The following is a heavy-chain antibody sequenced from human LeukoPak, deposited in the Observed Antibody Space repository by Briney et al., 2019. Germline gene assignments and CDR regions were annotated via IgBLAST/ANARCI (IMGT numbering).Heavy chain of an antibody. J-gene: IGHJ4*02. CDR2: ISHSGST. CDR3: ARVSSVITFGGVIVTHFDY. V-gene: IGHV4-34*01. CDR1: GGSFSGYY. D-gene: IGHD3-16*02. Sequence: PSETLSLTCAVYGGSFSGYYWSWIRQPPGKGLEWIGEISHSGSTNYNPSLKSRVTISVDTAKNQFSMNLSSVTAADTAVYDCARVSSVITFGGVIVTHFDYWGQGTLVTVSS.